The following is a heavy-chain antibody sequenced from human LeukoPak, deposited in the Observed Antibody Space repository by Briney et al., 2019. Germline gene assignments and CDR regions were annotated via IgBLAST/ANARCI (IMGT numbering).Heavy chain of an antibody. V-gene: IGHV4-59*01. CDR3: ARDESNWFDP. CDR1: GGSISSYY. CDR2: IYYSGST. Sequence: PSETLSLTCTVSGGSISSYYWSWIRQPPGKGLEWNGYIYYSGSTNYNPSLKSRVTISVDTSKNQFSLKLSSVTAADTAVYYCARDESNWFDPWGQGTLVTVSS. J-gene: IGHJ5*02.